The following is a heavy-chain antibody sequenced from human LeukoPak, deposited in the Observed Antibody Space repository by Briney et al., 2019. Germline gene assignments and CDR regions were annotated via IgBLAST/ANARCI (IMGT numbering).Heavy chain of an antibody. J-gene: IGHJ4*02. CDR1: GFTFSSYA. CDR2: ISSGGNT. V-gene: IGHV3-23*01. Sequence: GGSLRLSCAASGFTFSSYAMSWVRQAPGKGLEWVSSISSGGNTYYADSVKGRFTISRDKTKNTLYLQMKSLRAEDTAVYYCAKEVGFSGYDDAFDFWGQGTLVTVSS. CDR3: AKEVGFSGYDDAFDF. D-gene: IGHD5-12*01.